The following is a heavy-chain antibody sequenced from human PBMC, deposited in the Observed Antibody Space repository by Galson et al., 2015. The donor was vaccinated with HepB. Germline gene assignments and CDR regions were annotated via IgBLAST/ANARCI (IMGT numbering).Heavy chain of an antibody. CDR1: GFTFSSYS. V-gene: IGHV3-48*04. D-gene: IGHD3-22*01. Sequence: SLRLSCAASGFTFSSYSMNWVRQAPGKGLEWVSYISSSSSTIYYADSVKGRFTITRDNAKNSLYLQMNSLRAEDTAVYYCARDPANYYDNWNVGMVYWGQGTLVTVSS. J-gene: IGHJ4*02. CDR3: ARDPANYYDNWNVGMVY. CDR2: ISSSSSTI.